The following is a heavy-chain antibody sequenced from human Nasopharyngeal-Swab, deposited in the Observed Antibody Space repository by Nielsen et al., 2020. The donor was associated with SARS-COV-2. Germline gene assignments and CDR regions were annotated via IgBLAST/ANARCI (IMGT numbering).Heavy chain of an antibody. CDR2: ISNDGSDK. V-gene: IGHV3-30*03. D-gene: IGHD1-26*01. Sequence: WIRQPPGKGLEWVAVISNDGSDKFYADSVKGRFSISRDTSRSAVYLQMNNLRAEDTALYYCARADRGGSYFSQYYYYMDVWGTGTTVTVSS. CDR3: ARADRGGSYFSQYYYYMDV. J-gene: IGHJ6*03.